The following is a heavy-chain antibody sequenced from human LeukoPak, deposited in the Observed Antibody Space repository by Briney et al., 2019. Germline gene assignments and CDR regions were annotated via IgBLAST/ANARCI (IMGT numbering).Heavy chain of an antibody. D-gene: IGHD6-13*01. Sequence: SETLSLTCTVSGGSICSYYWSWIRQPPGKGLEWIGYIYYSGSTNYNPSLKSRVTISVDTSKNQFSLKLSSVTAADTAVYYCARHLGSSSSWSLAYYFDYWGQGTLVTVSS. CDR3: ARHLGSSSSWSLAYYFDY. CDR2: IYYSGST. V-gene: IGHV4-59*01. J-gene: IGHJ4*02. CDR1: GGSICSYY.